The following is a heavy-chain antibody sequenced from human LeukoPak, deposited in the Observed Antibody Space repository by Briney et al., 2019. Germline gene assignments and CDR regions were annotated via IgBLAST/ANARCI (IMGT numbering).Heavy chain of an antibody. J-gene: IGHJ4*02. Sequence: GGSLRLSCAASGFTFSSYAMSWVRQAPGKGLEWVSSISSSSSYIYYADSVKGRFTISRDNAKNSLYLQMNSLRAEDTAVYYCARWRSSSERYFDYWGQGTLVTVSS. CDR2: ISSSSSYI. D-gene: IGHD6-13*01. CDR1: GFTFSSYA. V-gene: IGHV3-21*01. CDR3: ARWRSSSERYFDY.